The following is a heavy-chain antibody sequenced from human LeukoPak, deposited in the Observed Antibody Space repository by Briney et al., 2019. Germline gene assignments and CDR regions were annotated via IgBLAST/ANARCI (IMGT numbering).Heavy chain of an antibody. J-gene: IGHJ5*02. CDR3: ARTDYDFWSGYYPNWFDP. CDR2: IYWNDDK. D-gene: IGHD3-3*01. Sequence: ESGPTLVKPTQTLTLTCTFSGFSLSTSGVGVGWIRQPPGKALEWLALIYWNDDKRYSPSLKSRLTITKDTSKNQVVLTMTNMDPVDTATHYCARTDYDFWSGYYPNWFDPWGQGTLVTVSS. V-gene: IGHV2-5*01. CDR1: GFSLSTSGVG.